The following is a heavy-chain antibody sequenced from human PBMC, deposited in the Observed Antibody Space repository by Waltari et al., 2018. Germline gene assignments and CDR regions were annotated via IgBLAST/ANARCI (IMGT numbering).Heavy chain of an antibody. CDR1: GGSISSSNW. CDR2: IGGSSGTT. V-gene: IGHV4-4*02. CDR3: ARVSRIQGFDV. Sequence: QVQLQESGPGLVKPSETLSLTCAVSGGSISSSNWWSWIWQPPGKGLEWIGNIGGSSGTTDYNPSLKSRVTFSKDTSKNHFSLKLSSVTAADMAVYYCARVSRIQGFDVWGPGVLVTVSS. J-gene: IGHJ5*02. D-gene: IGHD1-1*01.